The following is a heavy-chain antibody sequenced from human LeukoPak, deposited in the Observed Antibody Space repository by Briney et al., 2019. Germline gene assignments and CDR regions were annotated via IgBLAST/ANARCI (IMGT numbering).Heavy chain of an antibody. CDR3: ARTRNFDI. CDR1: GDSISSYY. Sequence: SETLSLTCTVSGDSISSYYWSWIRQPPGKGLEWIGYIYYSGSTNYNPSLKSRVPIPVDTSKNQFSLKLSSVTAADTAVYYCARTRNFDIWGQGTMVTVSS. V-gene: IGHV4-59*12. CDR2: IYYSGST. J-gene: IGHJ3*02.